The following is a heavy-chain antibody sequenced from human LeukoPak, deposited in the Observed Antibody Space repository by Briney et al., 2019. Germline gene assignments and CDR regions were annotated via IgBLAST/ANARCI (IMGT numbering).Heavy chain of an antibody. CDR1: GFTFSSYT. Sequence: SGGSLRLSCSASGFTFSSYTIHWVRQAPGKGLEFVSAITSNGGSAYYADSVKGRFTISRDNSKNTVYLQMSSLRAEDTAVYYCVIVRGYFDSSGRDYWGQGTLVTVSS. J-gene: IGHJ4*02. V-gene: IGHV3-64D*06. D-gene: IGHD3-9*01. CDR2: ITSNGGSA. CDR3: VIVRGYFDSSGRDY.